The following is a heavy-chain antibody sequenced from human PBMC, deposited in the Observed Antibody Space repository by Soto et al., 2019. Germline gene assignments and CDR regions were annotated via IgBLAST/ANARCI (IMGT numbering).Heavy chain of an antibody. Sequence: QVQLVQSGAEVKKPGSSVKVSCKASGGTFSSYAISWVRQAPGQGLEWMGGIIPIFGTANYAQKFQGRVTITADESTSKAYMELSSLRSEDTAVYYCARDRVKAVVYDPTYFDYWGQGTLVTVSS. CDR3: ARDRVKAVVYDPTYFDY. CDR2: IIPIFGTA. V-gene: IGHV1-69*12. J-gene: IGHJ4*02. D-gene: IGHD2-8*02. CDR1: GGTFSSYA.